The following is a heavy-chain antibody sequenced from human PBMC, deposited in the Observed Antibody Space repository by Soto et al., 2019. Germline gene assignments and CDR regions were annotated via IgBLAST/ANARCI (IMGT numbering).Heavy chain of an antibody. J-gene: IGHJ4*02. V-gene: IGHV4-30-4*01. CDR3: ARISAIHYYFDY. Sequence: SETLSLTCTFSCGSIISGDYYWSWIRQPPGKGLEWIGYIYYSGSTYYNPSLKSRVTISVDTSKNQFSLKLSSVTAADTAVYYCARISAIHYYFDYWGQGTLVTSPQ. CDR1: CGSIISGDYY. D-gene: IGHD2-2*01. CDR2: IYYSGST.